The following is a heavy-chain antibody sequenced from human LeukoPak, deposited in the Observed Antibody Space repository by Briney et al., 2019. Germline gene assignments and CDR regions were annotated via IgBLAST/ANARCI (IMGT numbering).Heavy chain of an antibody. J-gene: IGHJ1*01. CDR2: IRYDGSNK. V-gene: IGHV3-30*02. CDR3: AKDNIVVVPAATLRYFQH. D-gene: IGHD2-2*01. Sequence: GGSLRLSCAASGFTFSSYGMHWVRQAPGKGLEWVAFIRYDGSNKYYADSVKGRFTISRDNSKNTLYLQMNSLRAEDTAVYYCAKDNIVVVPAATLRYFQHWGQGTLVTVSS. CDR1: GFTFSSYG.